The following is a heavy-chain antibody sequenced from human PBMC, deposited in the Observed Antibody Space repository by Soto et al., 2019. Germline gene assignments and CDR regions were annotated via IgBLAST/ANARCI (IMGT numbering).Heavy chain of an antibody. J-gene: IGHJ4*02. D-gene: IGHD6-19*01. CDR2: IYYSGST. Sequence: PSETLSLTCTVSGGSISSSSYYWGWIRQPPGKGLEWIGSIYYSGSTYYNPSLKSRVTISVDTSKNQFSLKLSSVTAADTAVYYCARHPGTVAGTIDYWGQGTLVTVSS. V-gene: IGHV4-39*01. CDR1: GGSISSSSYY. CDR3: ARHPGTVAGTIDY.